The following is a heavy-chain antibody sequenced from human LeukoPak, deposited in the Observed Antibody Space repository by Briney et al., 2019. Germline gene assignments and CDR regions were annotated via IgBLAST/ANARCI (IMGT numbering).Heavy chain of an antibody. D-gene: IGHD3-10*01. CDR2: ISSSSRYT. V-gene: IGHV3-11*06. CDR1: GFTFSDYY. Sequence: GGSLRLSCAASGFTFSDYYMSWIRQAPGKGLEWVSYISSSSRYTNYADSVKGRFTISRDNAKNSLYLQMNSLRAEDTAVYYCARGRIGFGELFDYWGQGTLVTVSS. CDR3: ARGRIGFGELFDY. J-gene: IGHJ4*02.